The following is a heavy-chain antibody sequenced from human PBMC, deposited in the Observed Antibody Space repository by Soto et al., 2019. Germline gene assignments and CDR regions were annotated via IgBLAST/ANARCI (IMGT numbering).Heavy chain of an antibody. CDR2: INAVDEYT. CDR3: TKNFYFDS. Sequence: GGSLRLSCAASGFTFSSYGMHWVRQAPGKGLEWVSSINAVDEYTKYADSVKGRFTISRDNPKNTVTLQMNSLRDEDTAVYYCTKNFYFDSWGQGTLVTVSS. CDR1: GFTFSSYG. J-gene: IGHJ4*02. V-gene: IGHV3-23*01.